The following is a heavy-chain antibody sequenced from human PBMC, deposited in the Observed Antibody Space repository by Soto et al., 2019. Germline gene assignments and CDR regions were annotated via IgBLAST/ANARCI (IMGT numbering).Heavy chain of an antibody. D-gene: IGHD6-19*01. CDR2: IVPIFGTA. J-gene: IGHJ4*02. CDR1: GGTFSSYA. CDR3: APSMRTVAGGFDY. V-gene: IGHV1-69*12. Sequence: QVQLVQSGAEVKKPGSSVKVSCKASGGTFSSYAISWVRQAPGQGLEWMGGIVPIFGTANYAQKFQGRVTITADESTRTAYVEGSSLRSEDTAVYYCAPSMRTVAGGFDYWGQGTLVTVSS.